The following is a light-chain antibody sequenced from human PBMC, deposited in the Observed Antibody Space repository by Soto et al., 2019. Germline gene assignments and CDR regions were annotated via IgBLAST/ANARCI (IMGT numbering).Light chain of an antibody. CDR2: ATS. CDR3: QQAYSTPWT. Sequence: DIQMTQSPSSLSASVGDRVTITCRASQSISTYLHWYQQKPGTAPKLLIYATSNLQSGVPSRFSGSGSGTDFTLTINSLQPEDPATYYCQQAYSTPWTFGQGTKVDIK. V-gene: IGKV1-39*01. J-gene: IGKJ1*01. CDR1: QSISTY.